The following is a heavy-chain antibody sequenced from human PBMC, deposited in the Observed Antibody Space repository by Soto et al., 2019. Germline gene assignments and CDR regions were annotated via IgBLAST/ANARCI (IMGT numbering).Heavy chain of an antibody. CDR3: ANGGVALNWFDP. V-gene: IGHV3-23*01. CDR2: ISGSGGST. D-gene: IGHD3-3*01. CDR1: GFTFSSYA. J-gene: IGHJ5*02. Sequence: GGSLRLSCAASGFTFSSYAMSWVRQAPGKGLEWVSAISGSGGSTYYADSVKGRFTISRDNSKNTLYLQMNSLRAEDTAVYYCANGGVALNWFDPWGQGTLVTVSS.